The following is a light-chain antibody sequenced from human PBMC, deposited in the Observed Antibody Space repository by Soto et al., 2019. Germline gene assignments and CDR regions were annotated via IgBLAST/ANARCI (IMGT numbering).Light chain of an antibody. CDR3: GSYVYGGAVV. J-gene: IGLJ2*01. CDR1: TSDVGRYSL. V-gene: IGLV2-23*02. CDR2: EVT. Sequence: QSVLTQPASASGSPGQSLTIPCTGTTSDVGRYSLVSWFQQLPGKGTQLIIYEVTKRPSGVSHRSSGTKSGNAAPVTISGREAEDAADYYCGSYVYGGAVVFGGGTKLTVL.